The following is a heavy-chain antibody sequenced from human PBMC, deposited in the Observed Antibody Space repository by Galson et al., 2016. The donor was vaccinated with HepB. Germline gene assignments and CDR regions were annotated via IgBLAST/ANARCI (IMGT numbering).Heavy chain of an antibody. CDR1: GGSISSDYY. CDR2: IYSGEDT. V-gene: IGHV4-39*01. CDR3: ATGIVVAGKYYYHYMDV. J-gene: IGHJ6*03. Sequence: SETLSLTCIVSGGSISSDYYWGWIRQPPGRGLEWIGSIYSGEDTYYNPSLKSRVTISVDTSKNPFSLRLDSVTAADTGVYYCATGIVVAGKYYYHYMDVWGKGTTVTVSS. D-gene: IGHD6-19*01.